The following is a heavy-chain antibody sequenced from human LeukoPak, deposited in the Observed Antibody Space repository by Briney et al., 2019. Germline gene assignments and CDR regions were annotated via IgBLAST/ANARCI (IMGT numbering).Heavy chain of an antibody. CDR3: ARHQGVVSDGVHFDY. CDR2: IYYSGST. V-gene: IGHV4-61*08. Sequence: PSETLSLTCTVSGGSISSGDYYWSWIRQPPGKGLEWIGYIYYSGSTNYNPSLKSRVTISVDTSKNQFSLKLSSVTAADTAVYYCARHQGVVSDGVHFDYWGQGTLVTVSS. D-gene: IGHD2-15*01. J-gene: IGHJ4*02. CDR1: GGSISSGDYY.